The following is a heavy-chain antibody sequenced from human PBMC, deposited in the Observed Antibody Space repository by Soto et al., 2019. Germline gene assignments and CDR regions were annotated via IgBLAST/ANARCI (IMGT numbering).Heavy chain of an antibody. D-gene: IGHD6-19*01. CDR3: AREGSSGWNGLNWFDP. V-gene: IGHV3-48*01. CDR2: ISSSSSTI. J-gene: IGHJ5*02. CDR1: GFTFSSYS. Sequence: EVQLVESGGGLVQPGGSLRLSCAASGFTFSSYSMNWVRQAPGKGLEWVSYISSSSSTIYYADSVKGRFTISRDKAKNSLYLQMNSLRAEDTAVYYCAREGSSGWNGLNWFDPWGQGTLVTVSS.